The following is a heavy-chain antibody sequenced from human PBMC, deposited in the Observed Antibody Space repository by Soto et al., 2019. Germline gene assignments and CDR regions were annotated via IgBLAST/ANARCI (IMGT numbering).Heavy chain of an antibody. J-gene: IGHJ6*02. CDR2: IRSKANSYAT. V-gene: IGHV3-73*01. D-gene: IGHD1-26*01. Sequence: GGSLRLSCAASGFTFSGSAMHWVRQASGKGLEWVGRIRSKANSYATAYAASVKGRFTISRDDSKNTAYLQMNSLKTEDTAVYYCTRQIVGATLQLGYYYYYYGMDVWGQGTTVTVSS. CDR3: TRQIVGATLQLGYYYYYYGMDV. CDR1: GFTFSGSA.